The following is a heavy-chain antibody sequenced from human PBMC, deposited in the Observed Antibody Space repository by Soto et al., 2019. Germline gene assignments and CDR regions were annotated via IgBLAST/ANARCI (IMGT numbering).Heavy chain of an antibody. J-gene: IGHJ5*02. V-gene: IGHV3-23*01. Sequence: EVQLLESGGGLVQPGGSLRLSCAGTGFTFSSYGMSWVRQAPGKGLEWVSTIRGSAGNANYADSVRGRFTTSRDDSTNTVHLQMNSLRPDDTAVYYCAKHLWFGESVFDPWGQGTLVVVSS. CDR2: IRGSAGNA. D-gene: IGHD3-10*01. CDR1: GFTFSSYG. CDR3: AKHLWFGESVFDP.